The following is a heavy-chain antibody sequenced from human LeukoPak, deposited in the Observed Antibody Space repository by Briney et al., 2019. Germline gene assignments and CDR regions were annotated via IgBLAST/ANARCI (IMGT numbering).Heavy chain of an antibody. Sequence: GGTLRLSSAPSGVTSGSYGMHWGRQAPGEGLERVAVISYDGSHAYYADSVKGRFTISRDSSRNTLYLQMDSLRPEDTAMYYCSKSAVAGTHYYYYDMDVWGQGTTVTVSS. CDR2: ISYDGSHA. CDR3: SKSAVAGTHYYYYDMDV. V-gene: IGHV3-30*18. D-gene: IGHD6-19*01. CDR1: GVTSGSYG. J-gene: IGHJ6*02.